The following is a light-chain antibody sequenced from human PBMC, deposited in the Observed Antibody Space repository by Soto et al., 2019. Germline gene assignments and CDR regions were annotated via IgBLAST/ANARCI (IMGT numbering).Light chain of an antibody. CDR1: SSDVGGHNL. CDR3: TSYTSSSTLDV. J-gene: IGLJ1*01. CDR2: EVS. V-gene: IGLV2-14*01. Sequence: QSALTQPASVSGSPGQSVTISCTGTSSDVGGHNLVSWYQQHPGKAPKLIIYEVSNRPSGLSYRFSGSKSGNTASLTISGLQAEDEADYYCTSYTSSSTLDVFGTGTKLTVL.